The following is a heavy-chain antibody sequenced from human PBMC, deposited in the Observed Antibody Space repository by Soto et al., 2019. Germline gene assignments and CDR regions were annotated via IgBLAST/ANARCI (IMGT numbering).Heavy chain of an antibody. V-gene: IGHV1-69*01. Sequence: QLQLVQSGAEVREPGSSVKVSCKASGGTFSSYTVIWVRQAPGQGLEWMGGITPTLNTAKYAEKFQGRVTITADESTSTVNMHLSSLRSEDTAVYFCARGYYSGSNPSSFDYWGQGTLDAVSS. D-gene: IGHD1-26*01. CDR1: GGTFSSYT. CDR3: ARGYYSGSNPSSFDY. J-gene: IGHJ4*02. CDR2: ITPTLNTA.